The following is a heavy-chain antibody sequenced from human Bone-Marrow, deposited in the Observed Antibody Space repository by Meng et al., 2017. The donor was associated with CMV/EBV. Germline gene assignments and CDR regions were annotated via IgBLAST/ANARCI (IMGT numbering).Heavy chain of an antibody. D-gene: IGHD6-6*01. V-gene: IGHV1-2*02. Sequence: ASVKVPCKASGYTFTGYYMHWVRQAPGQGLEWMGWINPNSGGTNYAQKFQGRVTMTRDTSISTAYMELSRLRSDDTAVHYCAREYSSSLYYYYYGMDVWGQGTTVTVSS. J-gene: IGHJ6*02. CDR1: GYTFTGYY. CDR2: INPNSGGT. CDR3: AREYSSSLYYYYYGMDV.